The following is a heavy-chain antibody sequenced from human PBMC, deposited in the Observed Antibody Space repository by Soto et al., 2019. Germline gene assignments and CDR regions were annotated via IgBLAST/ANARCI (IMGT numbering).Heavy chain of an antibody. CDR3: VQGRYPTMATPLDH. CDR1: GFTFDNCG. Sequence: EVQLVESGGGLVQPGRSLRLSCAASGFTFDNCGMNWVRQAPGKGLEWVAGISWYSSTIGYEDSVKGRFIISRDDAKNSLYLQMDSLRVEDTALYYCVQGRYPTMATPLDHWGQGTQVIVSS. D-gene: IGHD2-15*01. J-gene: IGHJ4*02. V-gene: IGHV3-9*01. CDR2: ISWYSSTI.